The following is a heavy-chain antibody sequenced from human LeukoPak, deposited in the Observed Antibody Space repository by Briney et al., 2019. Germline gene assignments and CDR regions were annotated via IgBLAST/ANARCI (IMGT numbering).Heavy chain of an antibody. Sequence: PGGSLRLSCAASGFIFSSYSMNWLRQAPGKGLEWVSYISSSSSAMYYADSVKGRFTISRDNAKNSLYLQMNSLRAKDTAVYYCGRQWFGEIVWGQGTMVTASS. CDR3: GRQWFGEIV. V-gene: IGHV3-48*01. CDR2: ISSSSSAM. J-gene: IGHJ3*01. D-gene: IGHD3-10*01. CDR1: GFIFSSYS.